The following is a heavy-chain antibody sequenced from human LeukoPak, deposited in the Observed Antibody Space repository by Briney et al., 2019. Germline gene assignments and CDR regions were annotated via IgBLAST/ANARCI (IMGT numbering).Heavy chain of an antibody. J-gene: IGHJ3*02. Sequence: GSLRLSCAASGFTFRSYSMNWVRQAPGKGLEWVSYISSSSSTIYYADSVKGRFTISRDNAKNSLYLQMNSLRDEDTAVYYCARDGMVRGVIIWDAFDIWGQGTMVTVSS. D-gene: IGHD3-10*01. V-gene: IGHV3-48*02. CDR1: GFTFRSYS. CDR2: ISSSSSTI. CDR3: ARDGMVRGVIIWDAFDI.